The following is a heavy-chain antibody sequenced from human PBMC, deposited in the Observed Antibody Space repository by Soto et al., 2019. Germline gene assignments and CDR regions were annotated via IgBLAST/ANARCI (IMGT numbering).Heavy chain of an antibody. V-gene: IGHV4-30-4*01. CDR3: ARARSAPPFDL. CDR1: GGSISSGDYY. Sequence: QVQLQESGPGLVKPSQTLSLTCTVSGGSISSGDYYWSWIRQPPGKGLEWIGYIYYSGTTYYNPYLQXRXTXSXXTSKIQFSLKLSSVTAADTAVYYCARARSAPPFDLWGRGTLVTVSS. D-gene: IGHD3-3*01. CDR2: IYYSGTT. J-gene: IGHJ2*01.